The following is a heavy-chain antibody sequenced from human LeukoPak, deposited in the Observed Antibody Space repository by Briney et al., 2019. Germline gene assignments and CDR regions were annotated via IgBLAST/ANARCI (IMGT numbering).Heavy chain of an antibody. CDR3: ARDQAGTTFGLFDP. CDR2: INHSGST. J-gene: IGHJ5*02. D-gene: IGHD1-7*01. V-gene: IGHV4-34*01. Sequence: KSSETLSLTCAVYGGSFSGYYWSWIRQPPGKGLEWIGEINHSGSTNYNPSLKSRVTISVDTSKNQFSLKLSSVTAADTAVYYCARDQAGTTFGLFDPWGQGTLVTVSS. CDR1: GGSFSGYY.